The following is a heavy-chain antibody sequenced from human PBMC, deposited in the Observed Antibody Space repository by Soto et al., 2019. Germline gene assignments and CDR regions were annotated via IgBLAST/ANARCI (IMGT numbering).Heavy chain of an antibody. CDR2: MNPGSGKT. CDR3: ARMASAGTLNWFDP. V-gene: IGHV1-8*02. Sequence: GASVKVSCKASGYTFINFDISWVRQAAGQGLEWLGWMNPGSGKTGYASKFQGRVAMTRDASTGTSHLELSSLTSDDTAVYYCARMASAGTLNWFDPWGQGTLVTDSS. J-gene: IGHJ5*02. D-gene: IGHD6-13*01. CDR1: GYTFINFD.